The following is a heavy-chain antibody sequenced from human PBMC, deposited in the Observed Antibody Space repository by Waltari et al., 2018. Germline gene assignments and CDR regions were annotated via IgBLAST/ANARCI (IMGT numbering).Heavy chain of an antibody. CDR3: AHRRFGERPPFDH. V-gene: IGHV2-5*01. D-gene: IGHD3-10*01. CDR1: GFSFTTGGVG. CDR2: IYWNDDK. J-gene: IGHJ4*02. Sequence: QITLEESGPTLVKPTQTLTLTCSFSGFSFTTGGVGVGWIRQPPGKALEWLAVIYWNDDKRYSPSLKTRLTISSDTSKNLVVLTMTNMDPMDTATYYCAHRRFGERPPFDHWGQGTLVTVSS.